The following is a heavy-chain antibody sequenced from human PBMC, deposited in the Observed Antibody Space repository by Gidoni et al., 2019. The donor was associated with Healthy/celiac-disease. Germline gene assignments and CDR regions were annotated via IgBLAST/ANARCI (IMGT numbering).Heavy chain of an antibody. CDR2: IAYDGSNK. Sequence: QVQLVESGGGVVQPGGSLRLHCSAFGFTFSSYSMHGVRQAPGKGLEWLAVIAYDGSNKYYADSVKGRLTISRDNSKDTLYLQMNSLRAEDTAVYYCARVDDYVWGSYPSPDYWGQGTLVTVSS. V-gene: IGHV3-30*01. CDR3: ARVDDYVWGSYPSPDY. J-gene: IGHJ4*02. CDR1: GFTFSSYS. D-gene: IGHD3-16*01.